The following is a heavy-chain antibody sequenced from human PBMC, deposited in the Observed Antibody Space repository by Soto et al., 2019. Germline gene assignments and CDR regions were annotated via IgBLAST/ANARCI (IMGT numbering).Heavy chain of an antibody. D-gene: IGHD5-18*01. CDR3: ARTLYSYGPRFDY. CDR1: GGSSSSYD. CDR2: IYYSGST. V-gene: IGHV4-59*01. J-gene: IGHJ4*02. Sequence: SETLSLTCTVAGGSSSSYDWSWIRQPPGKGLEWIGYIYYSGSTNYNPSLKSRVTISVDTSKNQFSLKLSSVTAADTAVYYCARTLYSYGPRFDYWGQGTLVTVSS.